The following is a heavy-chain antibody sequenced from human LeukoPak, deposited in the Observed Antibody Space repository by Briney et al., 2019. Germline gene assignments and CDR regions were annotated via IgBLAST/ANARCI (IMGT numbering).Heavy chain of an antibody. D-gene: IGHD3-22*01. J-gene: IGHJ6*03. V-gene: IGHV1-69*01. CDR2: IIPIFGTA. CDR3: ANCDSSGRVGLVYYYMDV. CDR1: GGTFSSYA. Sequence: ASVKVSCKASGGTFSSYAISWVRQAPGQGLEWMGGIIPIFGTANYAQKFQGRVTITADESTSTAYMELSSLRSEDTAVYYCANCDSSGRVGLVYYYMDVWGKGTTVTISS.